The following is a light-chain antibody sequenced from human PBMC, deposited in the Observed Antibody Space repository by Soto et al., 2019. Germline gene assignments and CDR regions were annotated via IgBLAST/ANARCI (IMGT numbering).Light chain of an antibody. CDR1: TGAVTSGHF. J-gene: IGLJ2*01. CDR2: DTN. CDR3: LLAYSGARV. V-gene: IGLV7-46*01. Sequence: QAVVTQEPSLTVSPGGTVTLTCGSSTGAVTSGHFPYWIQQKPGQAPRTLICDTNNKHSWTPARFSGSLLGGKAALTLSGAQPEDEAEYYCLLAYSGARVFGGGTKVTVL.